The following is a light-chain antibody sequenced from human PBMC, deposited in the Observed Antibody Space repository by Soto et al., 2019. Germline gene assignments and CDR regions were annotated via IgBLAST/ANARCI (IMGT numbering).Light chain of an antibody. CDR1: SSDVGGYDS. V-gene: IGLV2-14*01. CDR3: SSYTSSSTLVV. CDR2: DVS. J-gene: IGLJ3*02. Sequence: QSVLTQPASVSGSPGQSITISCAGSSSDVGGYDSVSWYQQHPGKAPKLMIYDVSNRPSGVSNRFSGSKSVNTASLTISGLQAEDEADYYCSSYTSSSTLVVFGGATQLTVL.